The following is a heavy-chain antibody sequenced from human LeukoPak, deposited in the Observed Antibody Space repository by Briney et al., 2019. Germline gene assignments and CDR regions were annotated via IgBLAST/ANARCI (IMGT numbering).Heavy chain of an antibody. D-gene: IGHD2-15*01. Sequence: SGGSLRLSCAASGFTFSSYSMNWVRQAPGKGLEWVSSISSSSYIYYADSVKGRFTISRDNAKNSLYLQMNSLRAEDTAVYYCARDGRYCSGGSCYSMNYGMDVWGQGTTVTVSS. CDR1: GFTFSSYS. CDR3: ARDGRYCSGGSCYSMNYGMDV. V-gene: IGHV3-21*01. CDR2: ISSSSYI. J-gene: IGHJ6*02.